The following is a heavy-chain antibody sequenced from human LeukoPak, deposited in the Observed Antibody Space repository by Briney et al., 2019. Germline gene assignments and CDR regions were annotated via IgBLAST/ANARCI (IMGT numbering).Heavy chain of an antibody. CDR2: INQGGSET. CDR1: GFTFSSYA. D-gene: IGHD2-21*02. Sequence: GGSLRLSCAASGFTFSSYAMSWVRQAPGKGPEYVAYINQGGSETNYVDSVKGRFTISRDNTRNSLFLQMYSLRDEDTAIYYCARWAGRCGGDCQSEDPWGLGTLVIVSS. J-gene: IGHJ5*02. CDR3: ARWAGRCGGDCQSEDP. V-gene: IGHV3-7*01.